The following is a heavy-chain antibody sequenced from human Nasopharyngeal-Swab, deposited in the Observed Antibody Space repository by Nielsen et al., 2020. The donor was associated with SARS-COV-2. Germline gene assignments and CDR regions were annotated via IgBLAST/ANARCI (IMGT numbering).Heavy chain of an antibody. D-gene: IGHD3-22*01. CDR1: GFIFTSYN. Sequence: GESLKISCAASGFIFTSYNMNWVRQAPAKGPEWVSSISFSSSYIYYADSVKGRFTLSRDNAKKSLYLQMNSLRAEDSAVYYCARSKISPSSYYDSSGYYGSYGMDVWGQGTTVTVSS. V-gene: IGHV3-21*01. CDR3: ARSKISPSSYYDSSGYYGSYGMDV. CDR2: ISFSSSYI. J-gene: IGHJ6*02.